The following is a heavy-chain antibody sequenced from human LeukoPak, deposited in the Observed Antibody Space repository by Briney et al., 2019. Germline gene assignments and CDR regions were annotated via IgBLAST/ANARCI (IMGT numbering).Heavy chain of an antibody. J-gene: IGHJ4*02. CDR3: ARGGVGCFDY. CDR2: ISSRGSTI. V-gene: IGHV3-48*03. D-gene: IGHD6-19*01. Sequence: GGSLRLSCAASGFTFSSYEMNWVRQAPGKGLEWVSYISSRGSTIYYADSVKGRFTISRDNAKNTVYLQMNSLRAEDTAVYYCARGGVGCFDYWGQGALVAVSS. CDR1: GFTFSSYE.